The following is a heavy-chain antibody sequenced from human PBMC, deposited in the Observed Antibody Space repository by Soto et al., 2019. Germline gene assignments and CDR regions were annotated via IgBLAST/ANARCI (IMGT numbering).Heavy chain of an antibody. CDR3: ARGDTPMITGMDSFDI. CDR1: RFTFRRYW. J-gene: IGHJ3*02. D-gene: IGHD5-18*01. CDR2: IKQDGTEK. Sequence: VGSLRLSCAASRFTFRRYWMNWVRQAPGKGLEWVANIKQDGTEKNYVDSVKGRFTISRDNARNSLYLQMDSLRAEDTAVYFCARGDTPMITGMDSFDIWGQGTMVTVSS. V-gene: IGHV3-7*01.